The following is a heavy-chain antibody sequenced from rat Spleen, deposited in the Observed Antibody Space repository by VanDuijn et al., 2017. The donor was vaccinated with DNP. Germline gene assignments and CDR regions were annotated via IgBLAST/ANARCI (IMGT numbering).Heavy chain of an antibody. CDR1: GFTFSNYD. D-gene: IGHD3-1*01. J-gene: IGHJ3*01. V-gene: IGHV5-27*01. CDR2: ISPSGGST. CDR3: ATGGNDY. Sequence: EVQLVESGGGLVQPGRSLKLSCAASGFTFSNYDMAWVRQAPTKGLEWVASISPSGGSTYYRDSVKGRFTISRDNAKSTLYLQMDSLRSEDTATYYCATGGNDYWGQGTLVTVSS.